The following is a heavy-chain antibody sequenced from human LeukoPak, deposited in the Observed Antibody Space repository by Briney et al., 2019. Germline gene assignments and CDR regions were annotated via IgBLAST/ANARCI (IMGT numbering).Heavy chain of an antibody. V-gene: IGHV3-23*01. CDR3: AKGWQAPDY. CDR1: GFTFSSYA. J-gene: IGHJ4*02. D-gene: IGHD2-15*01. CDR2: IRGSGGST. Sequence: PGASLRLSCAASGFTFSSYAMSWVRQAPGKGLEWVSAIRGSGGSTYYADSVKGRFTISRDNSKNTLYLQMNSPRAEDTAVYYCAKGWQAPDYWGQGTLVTVSS.